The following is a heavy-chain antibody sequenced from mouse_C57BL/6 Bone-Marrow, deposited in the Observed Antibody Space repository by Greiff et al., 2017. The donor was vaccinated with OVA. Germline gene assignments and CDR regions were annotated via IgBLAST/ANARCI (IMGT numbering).Heavy chain of an antibody. D-gene: IGHD2-4*01. CDR2: ISRGSSTI. CDR1: GFTFSDYG. CDR3: ARNDYDDATGYFDV. Sequence: EVQLVESGGGLVKPGGSLKLSCAASGFTFSDYGMHWVRQAPEKGLEWVAYISRGSSTIYYADTVKGRFTISRDNAKNTLFLQMTSLRSEDTAMYYCARNDYDDATGYFDVWGTGTTVTVSS. V-gene: IGHV5-17*01. J-gene: IGHJ1*03.